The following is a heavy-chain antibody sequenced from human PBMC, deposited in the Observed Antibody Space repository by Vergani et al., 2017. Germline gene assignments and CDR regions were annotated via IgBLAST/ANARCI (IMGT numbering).Heavy chain of an antibody. CDR3: ARRSGGYYSGGKVHPLRTAFDV. J-gene: IGHJ3*01. CDR2: VYPSGTT. Sequence: QVQLHESGPGLVKPSETLSLICSVSGVSMQSGSFYWTWIRQTAERRLEWMGRVYPSGTTNYNPSLNGRVTIFVDKSKNILSLRLNSVTAADTAVYYCARRSGGYYSGGKVHPLRTAFDVWGHGTVVTVSS. CDR1: GVSMQSGSFY. V-gene: IGHV4-61*02. D-gene: IGHD2-15*01.